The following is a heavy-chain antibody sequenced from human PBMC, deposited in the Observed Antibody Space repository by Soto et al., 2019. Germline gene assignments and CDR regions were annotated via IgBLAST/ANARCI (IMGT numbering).Heavy chain of an antibody. D-gene: IGHD6-19*01. CDR2: IYYSGST. CDR3: ARGTAVAVFDC. Sequence: SETLSLTCTVSGGSVSSGGYYWSWIRQPPGRGLEWIGYIYYSGSTNYNPSLKSRVTISVDTSKNQFSLKLSSVTAADTAVYYCARGTAVAVFDCWGQGTLVTVSS. J-gene: IGHJ4*02. CDR1: GGSVSSGGYY. V-gene: IGHV4-61*08.